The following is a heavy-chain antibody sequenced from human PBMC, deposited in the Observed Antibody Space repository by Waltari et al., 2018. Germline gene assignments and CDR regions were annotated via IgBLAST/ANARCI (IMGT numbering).Heavy chain of an antibody. Sequence: EVQLVESGGGLVQPGRSLRLSCAASGFTFDDYAMHWVRQAPGKGLEWVSGISWNSGSIGYADSVKGRFTISRDNAKNSLYLQMNSLRAEDTALYYCAKDLSTAAAYYFDYWGQGTLVTVSS. CDR3: AKDLSTAAAYYFDY. D-gene: IGHD2-2*01. V-gene: IGHV3-9*01. J-gene: IGHJ4*02. CDR1: GFTFDDYA. CDR2: ISWNSGSI.